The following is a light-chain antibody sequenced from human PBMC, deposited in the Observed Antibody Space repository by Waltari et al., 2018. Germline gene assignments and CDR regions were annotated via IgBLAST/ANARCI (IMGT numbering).Light chain of an antibody. J-gene: IGKJ4*01. CDR3: MQTLQTPLT. CDR2: LGS. CDR1: QSLLYSNGNNH. Sequence: EMVITQSPLSLPVTAGEPASISCRSSQSLLYSNGNNHLDWHLQKPGQSPQLLIYLGSNRAPGVPDRFSGSGSGTDFTLKISRVEAEDVGVYYCMQTLQTPLTFGGGTKVEI. V-gene: IGKV2-28*01.